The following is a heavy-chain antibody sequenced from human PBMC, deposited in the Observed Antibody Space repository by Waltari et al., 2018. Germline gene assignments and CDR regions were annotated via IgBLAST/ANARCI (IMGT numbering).Heavy chain of an antibody. CDR1: GGSVSSYF. CDR2: IYPSGST. J-gene: IGHJ2*01. D-gene: IGHD3-22*01. Sequence: QVQLQDSGPGLVKPSETLSLTCTVSGGSVSSYFWGWLRQPAGKGLEWIGRIYPSGSTNYNSSLKSRVTISVDKSKNQFSLKLTSVTAADAAVYFCARDGGLLRPFDLWGRGTLVTVSS. V-gene: IGHV4-4*07. CDR3: ARDGGLLRPFDL.